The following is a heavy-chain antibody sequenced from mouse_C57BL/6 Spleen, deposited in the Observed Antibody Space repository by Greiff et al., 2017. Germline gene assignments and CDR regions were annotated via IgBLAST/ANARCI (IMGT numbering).Heavy chain of an antibody. CDR3: TRYYGSSYWFAY. V-gene: IGHV1-15*01. D-gene: IGHD1-1*01. J-gene: IGHJ3*01. CDR2: IDPETGGT. CDR1: GYTFTDYE. Sequence: QVQLQQSGAELVRPGASVPLSCKASGYTFTDYEMHWVKQTPVHGLEWIGAIDPETGGTAYTQKFKGKAILTSDKSSSTAYLELRSLTSEDSAVYYCTRYYGSSYWFAYWGQGTLVTVSA.